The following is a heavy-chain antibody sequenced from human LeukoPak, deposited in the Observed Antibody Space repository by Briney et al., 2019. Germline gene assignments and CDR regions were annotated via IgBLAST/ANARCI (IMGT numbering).Heavy chain of an antibody. J-gene: IGHJ6*02. Sequence: SETLSLTCAVYGGSFSGYYWSWIRQPPGKGLEWIGEINHSGSTNYNPSLKSRVTISVDTSKNQFTLKLSSVTAADTAVYYCARGASYYDFWSGFVRGMDVWGQGTTVTVSS. V-gene: IGHV4-34*01. CDR2: INHSGST. CDR1: GGSFSGYY. CDR3: ARGASYYDFWSGFVRGMDV. D-gene: IGHD3-3*01.